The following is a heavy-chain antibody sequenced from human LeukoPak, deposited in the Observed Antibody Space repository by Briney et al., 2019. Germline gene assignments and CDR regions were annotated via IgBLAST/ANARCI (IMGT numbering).Heavy chain of an antibody. CDR1: GFTFSNYW. CDR3: ARGHSVSQFDY. V-gene: IGHV3-74*01. D-gene: IGHD1-26*01. Sequence: GGSLRLSCAASGFTFSNYWMHWVRQAPGKGLVWVSRINTDGSPTSYADSVKGRFTISRDNAKNTLYLQMNSLRAEDTAVYYCARGHSVSQFDYWGQGTLVTVSS. J-gene: IGHJ4*02. CDR2: INTDGSPT.